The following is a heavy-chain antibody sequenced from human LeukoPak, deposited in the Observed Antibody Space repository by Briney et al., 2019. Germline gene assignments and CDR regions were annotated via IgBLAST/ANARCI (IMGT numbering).Heavy chain of an antibody. V-gene: IGHV4-59*01. CDR3: ARLTDSSSWYLDY. CDR2: VFYNGST. J-gene: IGHJ4*02. CDR1: GGSISSYY. D-gene: IGHD6-13*01. Sequence: PSETLSLTCTVSGGSISSYYWSWIRQPPGKGLEWIGYVFYNGSTNYNPSLKSRVTISVDTSKNQFSLNLSSVIAADTAVYYCARLTDSSSWYLDYWGQGTLVTVSS.